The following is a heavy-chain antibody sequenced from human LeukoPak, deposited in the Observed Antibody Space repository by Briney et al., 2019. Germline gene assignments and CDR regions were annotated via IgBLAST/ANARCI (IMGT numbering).Heavy chain of an antibody. Sequence: SETLSLTCTVSGGPIYSSSFYWDWVRQPPGMGLEWIGNIFYNGTTYCNPSPKSRVTISVDTSKNLFSLKLTSVTAADSAVYYCARRPRMVASTNWFDPWGQGTLVIVSS. V-gene: IGHV4-39*01. D-gene: IGHD4/OR15-4a*01. CDR1: GGPIYSSSFY. CDR3: ARRPRMVASTNWFDP. J-gene: IGHJ5*02. CDR2: IFYNGTT.